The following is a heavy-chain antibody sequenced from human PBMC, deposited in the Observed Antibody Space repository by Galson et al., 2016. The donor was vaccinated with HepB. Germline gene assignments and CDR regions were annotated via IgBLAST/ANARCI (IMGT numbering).Heavy chain of an antibody. V-gene: IGHV3-53*01. CDR1: GFSVSSSY. CDR3: VGDSAAAGGFFDH. J-gene: IGHJ4*02. D-gene: IGHD6-13*01. Sequence: SLRLSCAVSGFSVSSSYMTWVRQAPGKGLEWVSFIYAGGSTYYGDSVKGRFTISRDNSKNTLYLQMNSLRVEDTAVYYCVGDSAAAGGFFDHWGQGSLVTVSS. CDR2: IYAGGST.